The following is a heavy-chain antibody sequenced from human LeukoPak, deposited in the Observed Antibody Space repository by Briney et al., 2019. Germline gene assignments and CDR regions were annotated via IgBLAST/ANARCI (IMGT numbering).Heavy chain of an antibody. D-gene: IGHD3-22*01. CDR1: GYTFTSYG. CDR3: ARATSLYDSSGYYFFFDP. Sequence: ASVKVSCKASGYTFTSYGISWVRQATGQGLEWMGWMNPNSGNTGYAQKFQGRVTMTRNTSISTAYMELSSLRSEDTAVYYCARATSLYDSSGYYFFFDPWGQGTLVTVSS. V-gene: IGHV1-8*02. CDR2: MNPNSGNT. J-gene: IGHJ5*02.